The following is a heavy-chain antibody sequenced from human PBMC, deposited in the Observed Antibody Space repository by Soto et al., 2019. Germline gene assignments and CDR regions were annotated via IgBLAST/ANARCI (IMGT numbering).Heavy chain of an antibody. D-gene: IGHD2-15*01. Sequence: QVQLVQSGAEVKKPGASVKVSCKASGYTFTSYAMHWVRQAPGQRLEWMGWINAGNGNTKYSQKFQGRVTITRDTYASTAYMEVSSLRSEDTAVYYCARSCEDIVVVVAAPTDACFDYWGQGTLVTVSS. J-gene: IGHJ4*02. CDR1: GYTFTSYA. CDR2: INAGNGNT. CDR3: ARSCEDIVVVVAAPTDACFDY. V-gene: IGHV1-3*01.